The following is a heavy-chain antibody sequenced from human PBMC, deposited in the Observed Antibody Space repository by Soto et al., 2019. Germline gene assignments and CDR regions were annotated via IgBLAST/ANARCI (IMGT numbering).Heavy chain of an antibody. V-gene: IGHV4-59*01. D-gene: IGHD5-12*01. CDR1: GGSISSYY. J-gene: IGHJ5*02. CDR2: IYYSGST. Sequence: SETLSLTCTVSGGSISSYYWSWIRQPPGKGLEWIGYIYYSGSTNYNPSLKSRVTISVDTSKNQFSLKLSSVTAADTAVYYCARGRWLQPWGQGTLVTVSS. CDR3: ARGRWLQP.